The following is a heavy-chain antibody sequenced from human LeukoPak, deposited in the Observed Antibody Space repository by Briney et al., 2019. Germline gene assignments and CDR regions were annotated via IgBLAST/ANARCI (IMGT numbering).Heavy chain of an antibody. CDR1: GFDFSYYG. CDR2: IGNSNSAT. V-gene: IGHV3-48*04. Sequence: GGSLRLSCAASGFDFSYYGFLWARRAPGKGLEWLSYIGNSNSATYYSDSVKGRFNISRDNAKNSLYLQINSLRAEDTAVYYCARNGGGLDYWGQGTLVTISS. CDR3: ARNGGGLDY. D-gene: IGHD2-21*01. J-gene: IGHJ4*02.